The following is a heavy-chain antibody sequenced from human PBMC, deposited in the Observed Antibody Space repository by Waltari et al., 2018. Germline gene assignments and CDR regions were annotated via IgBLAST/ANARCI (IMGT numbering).Heavy chain of an antibody. CDR2: VHYSGST. CDR3: VRFIRLQLDWFDP. J-gene: IGHJ5*02. V-gene: IGHV4-59*08. Sequence: QVQLQESGPGLVKPSETLSLTCTVSGGSISGFYWSWIRQIPGKGLEWIGFVHYSGSTTYNPSLKSRVTISLDTPKNQFSLRLSSVTAADTAVYYCVRFIRLQLDWFDPWGQGALVTVSS. D-gene: IGHD4-4*01. CDR1: GGSISGFY.